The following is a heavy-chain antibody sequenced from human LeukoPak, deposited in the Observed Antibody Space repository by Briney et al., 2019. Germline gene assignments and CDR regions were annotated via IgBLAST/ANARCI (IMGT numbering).Heavy chain of an antibody. CDR1: GFTFSSYG. Sequence: GRSLRLSCAASGFTFSSYGMHWVRQAPGKGLEWVAVISYDGSNKYYADSVKGRFTISRDNSKNTLYLQMNSLRAEDTAVYYCAKDYSNYGLDYWGQGTLVTVSS. D-gene: IGHD4-11*01. CDR3: AKDYSNYGLDY. CDR2: ISYDGSNK. J-gene: IGHJ4*02. V-gene: IGHV3-30*18.